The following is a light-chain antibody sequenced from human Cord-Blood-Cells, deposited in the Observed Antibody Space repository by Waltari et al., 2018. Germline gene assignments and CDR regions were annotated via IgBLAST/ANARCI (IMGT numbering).Light chain of an antibody. V-gene: IGKV1-9*01. J-gene: IGKJ1*01. Sequence: DIQLTQSQSFLSASVVDRVTITCRARQGITSYLAWYQQKPGKAPKLLSFAASTLQSGVPSRFSGSGSGTEFTLTISSLQPEDFATYYCQQLNSYPRGTFGQGTKVEIK. CDR1: QGITSY. CDR2: AAS. CDR3: QQLNSYPRGT.